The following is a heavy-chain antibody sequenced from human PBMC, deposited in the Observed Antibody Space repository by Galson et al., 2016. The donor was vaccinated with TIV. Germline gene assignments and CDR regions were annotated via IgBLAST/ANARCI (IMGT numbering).Heavy chain of an antibody. V-gene: IGHV4-59*01. D-gene: IGHD5-12*01. Sequence: LSLTCTVSGGSMRDSYWSWIRQTPGKGLEWIGYLYYTGGTKYNPSLKSRVTISVDTSKNQFSLRLSSVTAADTAMYYCARDIGGYDFDYWGQGTLVAVSS. CDR1: GGSMRDSY. J-gene: IGHJ4*02. CDR2: LYYTGGT. CDR3: ARDIGGYDFDY.